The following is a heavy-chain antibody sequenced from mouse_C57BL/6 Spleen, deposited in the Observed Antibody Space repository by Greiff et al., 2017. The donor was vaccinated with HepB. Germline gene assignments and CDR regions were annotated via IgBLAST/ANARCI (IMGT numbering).Heavy chain of an antibody. CDR1: GYAFSSYW. CDR3: ARRGSSLDV. Sequence: LVESGAELVKPGASVKISCKASGYAFSSYWMNWVKQRPGKGLEWIGQIYPGDGDTNYNGKFKGKATLTADKSSRTAYMQLSSLTSADSAVYFCARRGSSLDVWGAGTTLTVSS. CDR2: IYPGDGDT. V-gene: IGHV1-80*01. J-gene: IGHJ1*01.